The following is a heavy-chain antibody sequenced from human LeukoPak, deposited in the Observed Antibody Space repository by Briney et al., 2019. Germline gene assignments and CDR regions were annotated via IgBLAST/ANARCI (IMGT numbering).Heavy chain of an antibody. CDR2: ISAYNGNT. V-gene: IGHV1-18*03. Sequence: ASVKVSCKASGYTFASYGISWVRQAPGQGLEWMGWISAYNGNTNYAQKLQGRVTMTTDTSTSTAYMELRSLRSEDMAVYYCARASMVRGVISSDAFDIWGQGTMVTVSS. CDR1: GYTFASYG. J-gene: IGHJ3*02. CDR3: ARASMVRGVISSDAFDI. D-gene: IGHD3-10*01.